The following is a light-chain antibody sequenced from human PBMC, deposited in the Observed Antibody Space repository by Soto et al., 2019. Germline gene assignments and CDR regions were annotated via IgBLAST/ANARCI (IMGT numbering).Light chain of an antibody. CDR1: SSDVGSYNL. Sequence: QSVLTQPASVSGSPGQSITIPCTGTSSDVGSYNLVSWYQQHPGKAPKLMIYEGSKRPSGVSNRFSGCKSGNTASLTISGLQAEDEADYYCCSYAGSLYVFGSGTKVTVL. CDR2: EGS. V-gene: IGLV2-23*01. CDR3: CSYAGSLYV. J-gene: IGLJ1*01.